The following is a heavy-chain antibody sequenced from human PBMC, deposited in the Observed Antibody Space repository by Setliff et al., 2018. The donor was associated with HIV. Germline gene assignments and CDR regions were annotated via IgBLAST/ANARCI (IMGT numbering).Heavy chain of an antibody. J-gene: IGHJ4*02. CDR1: GFSLSTSGMR. CDR3: ARVAYFDSSAYYVFGD. V-gene: IGHV2-70*01. D-gene: IGHD3-22*01. Sequence: SGPTLVNPTQTLTLTCTFSGFSLSTSGMRVSWIRQPPGKALEWLAHIFSDGEEYYSTSLKRRLTISTDTSKNQVVLSMTDMDPVETATYFCARVAYFDSSAYYVFGDWGQGALVTVSS. CDR2: IFSDGEE.